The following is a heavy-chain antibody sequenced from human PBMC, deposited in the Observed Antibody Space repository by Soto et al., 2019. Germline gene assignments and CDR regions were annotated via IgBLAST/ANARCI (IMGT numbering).Heavy chain of an antibody. Sequence: QVQLVQSGAEVKKPGASAKVSCKASGYTFTGYYMHWVRQAPGQGLEWMGWINPNRGGTNYAQKFQGWVTMTRDTSISTAYMELSRLRSDDTAVYYCAREYHVTEYYYYYGMDVWGQGTTVTVSS. D-gene: IGHD2-2*01. CDR3: AREYHVTEYYYYYGMDV. J-gene: IGHJ6*02. V-gene: IGHV1-2*04. CDR1: GYTFTGYY. CDR2: INPNRGGT.